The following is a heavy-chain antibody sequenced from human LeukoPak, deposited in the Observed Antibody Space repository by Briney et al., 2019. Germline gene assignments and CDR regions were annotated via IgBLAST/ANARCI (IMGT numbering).Heavy chain of an antibody. V-gene: IGHV4-30-2*03. CDR2: IYYSGST. J-gene: IGHJ4*02. Sequence: PSETLSLTCAVSGGSISSGGYSWSWIRQPPGKGLEWIGSIYYSGSTYYNPSLKSRVTISVDTSKNQFSLKLSSVTAADTAVYYCARSVGATGSNDYWGQGTLVTVSS. D-gene: IGHD1-26*01. CDR1: GGSISSGGYS. CDR3: ARSVGATGSNDY.